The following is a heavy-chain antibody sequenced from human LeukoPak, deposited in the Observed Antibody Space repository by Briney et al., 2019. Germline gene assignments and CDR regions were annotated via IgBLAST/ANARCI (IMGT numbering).Heavy chain of an antibody. CDR3: GKRGIVATIDY. D-gene: IGHD2-15*01. CDR2: ISPEGTEK. Sequence: GGSLRLSCEASGFSFSSAWMAWVRQAPGQGLEWVANISPEGTEKSYVGSVRCPFTIDRDDAKKTVYLKTVSLRVEDTAFYYCGKRGIVATIDYWGQGILVTVSS. CDR1: GFSFSSAW. V-gene: IGHV3-7*01. J-gene: IGHJ4*02.